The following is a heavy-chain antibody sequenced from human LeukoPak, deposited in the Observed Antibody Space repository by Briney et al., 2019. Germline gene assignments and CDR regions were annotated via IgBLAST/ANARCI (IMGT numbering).Heavy chain of an antibody. CDR1: GGSFSSGSYY. CDR3: ARVTPWYFDY. Sequence: SETLSLTCTVSGGSFSSGSYYWSWIRQPPGKGLEWIGNVDYSGSTSYNPSLKSRVTISVDRSKNQFSLKLSSVTAADTAVYYCARVTPWYFDYWGQGTLVTVPS. V-gene: IGHV4-61*01. CDR2: VDYSGST. D-gene: IGHD2-15*01. J-gene: IGHJ4*02.